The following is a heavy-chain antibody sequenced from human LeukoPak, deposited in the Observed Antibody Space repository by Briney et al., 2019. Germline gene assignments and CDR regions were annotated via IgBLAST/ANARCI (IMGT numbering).Heavy chain of an antibody. CDR2: IYPGDSDT. V-gene: IGHV5-51*01. CDR3: ARDYGSENLGGFDP. Sequence: GESLKISCKGSGYSFTSHWIGWVRQMPGKGLEWMGIIYPGDSDTRYSPSFQGQVTISVYKCISTAYLQWRSLKASDTAMYYCARDYGSENLGGFDPWGQGTLVTVSS. J-gene: IGHJ5*02. CDR1: GYSFTSHW. D-gene: IGHD3-10*01.